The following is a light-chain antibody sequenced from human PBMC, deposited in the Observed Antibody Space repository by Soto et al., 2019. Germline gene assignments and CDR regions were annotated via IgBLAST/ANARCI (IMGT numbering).Light chain of an antibody. CDR1: SSDVGGSNF. J-gene: IGLJ1*01. CDR3: VSYTSSPLYV. V-gene: IGLV2-14*03. CDR2: DVA. Sequence: QSALTQPSSVSDSPGHSITISCTGTSSDVGGSNFVSWYQQHPGKPPKLIIYDVANRPSGVSNRFSGSKSGSTASLIISRLQTEDEADYYCVSYTSSPLYVFVNGTKGTVL.